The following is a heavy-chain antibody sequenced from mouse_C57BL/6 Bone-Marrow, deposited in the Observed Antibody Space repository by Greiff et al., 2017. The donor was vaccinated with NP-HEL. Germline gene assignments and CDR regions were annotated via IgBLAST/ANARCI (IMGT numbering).Heavy chain of an antibody. D-gene: IGHD1-1*01. CDR1: GYTFTSYW. CDR2: IHPNSGST. CDR3: ARRLYCGSSYPWFAY. J-gene: IGHJ3*01. Sequence: VQLQQSGAELVKPGASVKLSCKASGYTFTSYWMHWVKQRPGQGLEWIGMIHPNSGSTNYNEKFKSKATLTVDKSSSTAYMQLSSLTSEDSAVYYCARRLYCGSSYPWFAYWGQGTLVTVSA. V-gene: IGHV1-64*01.